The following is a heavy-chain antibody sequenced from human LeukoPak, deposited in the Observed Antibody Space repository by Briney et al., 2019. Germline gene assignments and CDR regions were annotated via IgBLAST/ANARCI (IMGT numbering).Heavy chain of an antibody. D-gene: IGHD3-16*01. CDR1: GFTFTNYA. V-gene: IGHV3-23*01. J-gene: IGHJ4*02. CDR3: AKGESQPKYYFDY. CDR2: VNPGDSGT. Sequence: GGSLRLSCAASGFTFTNYAMRWVRQAPGKGLEWVSTVNPGDSGTYYADSVKGRFTVSRDNSKNMVYLQMNSLRPEDTALYYCAKGESQPKYYFDYWGQGALVTVSS.